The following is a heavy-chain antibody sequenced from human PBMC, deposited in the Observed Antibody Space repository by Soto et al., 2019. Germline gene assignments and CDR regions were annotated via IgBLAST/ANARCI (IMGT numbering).Heavy chain of an antibody. CDR3: ARQTPVVVVAATRDYYYYYMDV. CDR1: GYSFTSYW. V-gene: IGHV5-51*01. D-gene: IGHD2-15*01. CDR2: TYPGDSDT. J-gene: IGHJ6*03. Sequence: GESLKISCKGSGYSFTSYWIGWVRQMPGKGLEWMGITYPGDSDTRYSPSFQGQVTISADKSISTAYLQWSSLKASDTAMYYCARQTPVVVVAATRDYYYYYMDVWGKGTTVTVSS.